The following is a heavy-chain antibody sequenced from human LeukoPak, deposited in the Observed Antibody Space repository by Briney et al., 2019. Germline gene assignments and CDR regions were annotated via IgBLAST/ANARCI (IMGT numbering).Heavy chain of an antibody. V-gene: IGHV1-2*02. CDR3: ARSIAVAGKMGAFPPDFDY. CDR1: GYTFTGYY. Sequence: ASVKVSCKASGYTFTGYYMHWVRQAPGQGLEWMGWINPNSGGTNYAQKFQGRVTMTRDTSISTAYMELSRLRSEDTAVYYCARSIAVAGKMGAFPPDFDYWGQGTLVTVSS. D-gene: IGHD6-19*01. J-gene: IGHJ4*02. CDR2: INPNSGGT.